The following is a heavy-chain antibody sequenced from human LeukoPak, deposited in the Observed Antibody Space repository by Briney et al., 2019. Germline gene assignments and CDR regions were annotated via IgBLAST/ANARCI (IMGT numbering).Heavy chain of an antibody. CDR1: GYTLTELS. D-gene: IGHD2-2*01. CDR3: ARDRGPPSPADRDY. V-gene: IGHV1-69*05. Sequence: SVKVSCKVSGYTLTELSMHWVRQAPGQGLEWMGGIIPIFGTANYAQKLQGRVTMTTDTSTSTAYMELRSLRSDDTAVYYCARDRGPPSPADRDYWGQGTLVTVSS. J-gene: IGHJ4*02. CDR2: IIPIFGTA.